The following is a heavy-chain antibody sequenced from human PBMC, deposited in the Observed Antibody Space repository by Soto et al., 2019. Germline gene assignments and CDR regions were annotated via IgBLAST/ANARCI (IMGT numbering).Heavy chain of an antibody. D-gene: IGHD5-18*01. Sequence: SVKVSCKASGGTFSSYAISWVRQAPGQGLEWMGGIIPIFGTANYAQKFQGRVTITADESTSTAYMELSSLRSEDTAVYYCARDLESAMGHYYYGMDVWGQGTTVTVSS. CDR1: GGTFSSYA. CDR3: ARDLESAMGHYYYGMDV. V-gene: IGHV1-69*13. J-gene: IGHJ6*02. CDR2: IIPIFGTA.